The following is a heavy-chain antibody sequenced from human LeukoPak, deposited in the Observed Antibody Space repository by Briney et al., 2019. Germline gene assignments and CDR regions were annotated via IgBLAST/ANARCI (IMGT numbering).Heavy chain of an antibody. D-gene: IGHD6-13*01. Sequence: GGSLRLSCPASGCTFSNYAISWVRQAPGKGLEWVSAISNSGGSTYYADSVKGRFTISRDNSKNTLYLQMNSLRAEDTAVYSCAKASGTGITAAGSSYYFDYWGQGTLVTVSS. CDR2: ISNSGGST. CDR3: AKASGTGITAAGSSYYFDY. CDR1: GCTFSNYA. V-gene: IGHV3-23*01. J-gene: IGHJ4*02.